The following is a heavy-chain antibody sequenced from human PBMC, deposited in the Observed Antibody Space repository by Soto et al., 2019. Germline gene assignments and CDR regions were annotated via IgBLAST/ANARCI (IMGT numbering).Heavy chain of an antibody. D-gene: IGHD5-12*01. V-gene: IGHV4-30-4*01. CDR1: GGSISNGDYY. J-gene: IGHJ4*02. CDR3: VREASSGYGYFDY. CDR2: IYYNGDT. Sequence: PSETLSLTCTVSGGSISNGDYYWSWIRQPPGKGLEWIGYIYYNGDTYSNPSLKSRVTISVDTSKSQFSLRLSSVTAADTAVYYCVREASSGYGYFDYWGQGTLVTVSS.